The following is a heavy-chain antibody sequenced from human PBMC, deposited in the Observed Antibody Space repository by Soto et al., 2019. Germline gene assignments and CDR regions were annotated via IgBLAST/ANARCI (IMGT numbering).Heavy chain of an antibody. CDR1: VFTFSKYA. D-gene: IGHD6-13*01. V-gene: IGHV3-23*01. J-gene: IGHJ4*02. CDR3: ANSLSSTWYISPDY. CDR2: ISGGGDTT. Sequence: EGQLLESGGGLVQPGGSLRLSCAASVFTFSKYAMSWVRQAPGKGLEWVSGISGGGDTTYYADSVKGRFTISRDISKNTLYLQMNSLRAEDTAIYYCANSLSSTWYISPDYWGQGTLVTVSS.